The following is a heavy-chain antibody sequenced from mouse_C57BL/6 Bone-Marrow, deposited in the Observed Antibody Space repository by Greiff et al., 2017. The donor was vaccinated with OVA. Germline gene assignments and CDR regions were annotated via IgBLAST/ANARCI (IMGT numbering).Heavy chain of an antibody. CDR3: ARGGRFYDYDGYYAMDY. J-gene: IGHJ4*01. D-gene: IGHD2-4*01. Sequence: QVQLQQSGAELMKPGASVKLSCKATGYTFTGYWIEWVKQRPGHGLEWIGEILPGSGSTNYNEKFKGKATFTADTSSNTAYMQLSSLTTEDSAIYYCARGGRFYDYDGYYAMDYWGQGTSVTVSS. CDR2: ILPGSGST. V-gene: IGHV1-9*01. CDR1: GYTFTGYW.